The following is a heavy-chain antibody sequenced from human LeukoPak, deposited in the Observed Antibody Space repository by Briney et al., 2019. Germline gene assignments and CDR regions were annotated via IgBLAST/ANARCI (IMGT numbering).Heavy chain of an antibody. CDR3: ARLDYYGSGSYEWNWFDP. Sequence: ASVKVSCKASGYTFTGYYMHWVRQAPGQGLEWMGWISAYNGNTNYAQKLQGRVTMTTDTSTSTAYMELRSLRSDDTAVYYCARLDYYGSGSYEWNWFDPWGQGTLVTVSS. CDR1: GYTFTGYY. J-gene: IGHJ5*02. CDR2: ISAYNGNT. V-gene: IGHV1-18*04. D-gene: IGHD3-10*01.